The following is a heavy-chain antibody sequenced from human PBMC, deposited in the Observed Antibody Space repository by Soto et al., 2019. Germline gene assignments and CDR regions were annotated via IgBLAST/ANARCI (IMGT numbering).Heavy chain of an antibody. Sequence: GASVKVSCKAPGYTFTSYDINWVRQATGQGLEWMGWMNPNSGDTGYAQEFQGRVTMTRNTSISTAYMELSSLRSEDTAVYYCARGRYYDFWSGYYTRGIGAHDAFDIWGQGTMVTISS. D-gene: IGHD3-3*01. J-gene: IGHJ3*02. CDR1: GYTFTSYD. CDR2: MNPNSGDT. CDR3: ARGRYYDFWSGYYTRGIGAHDAFDI. V-gene: IGHV1-8*01.